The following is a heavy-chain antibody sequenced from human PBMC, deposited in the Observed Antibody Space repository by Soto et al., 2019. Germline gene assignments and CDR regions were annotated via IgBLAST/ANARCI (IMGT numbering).Heavy chain of an antibody. CDR2: IKQDGSEK. Sequence: EVQLVESGGGLVQPGGSLRLSCAASGFTFSSYWMSWVRQAPGKGLEWVANIKQDGSEKYYVDSVKGRFTISRDNAKNSLYLQMNSLRAEDTAVYYCARDGTYYDFWSGNLGFMDVWGQGTTVTVSS. CDR1: GFTFSSYW. J-gene: IGHJ6*02. V-gene: IGHV3-7*03. D-gene: IGHD3-3*01. CDR3: ARDGTYYDFWSGNLGFMDV.